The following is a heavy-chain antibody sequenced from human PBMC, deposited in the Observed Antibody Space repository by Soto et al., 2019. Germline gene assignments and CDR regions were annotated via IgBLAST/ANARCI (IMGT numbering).Heavy chain of an antibody. CDR2: IRSKAYGGTT. Sequence: GGSLRLSCTASGFTFGDYAMSWVRQAPGKGLEWVGFIRSKAYGGTTEYAASVKGRFTISRDDSKSIAYLQMNSLKTEDTAVYYCTRDAAGTTWVYYYGMDVWGQGTTVTAP. CDR3: TRDAAGTTWVYYYGMDV. D-gene: IGHD1-7*01. CDR1: GFTFGDYA. V-gene: IGHV3-49*04. J-gene: IGHJ6*02.